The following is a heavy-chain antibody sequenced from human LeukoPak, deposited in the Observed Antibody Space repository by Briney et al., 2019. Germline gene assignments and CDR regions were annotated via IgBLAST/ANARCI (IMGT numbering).Heavy chain of an antibody. CDR3: AKGDGDYSYYYYGMDV. CDR1: GFTFSSYA. Sequence: PGGSLRLSCAASGFTFSSYAMSWVRQAPGKGLEWVSAISGSGGSTYYADSVKGRFTISRDNSKNTLYLQMNSLRAEDTAVYYCAKGDGDYSYYYYGMDVWGQGTTVTVSS. V-gene: IGHV3-23*01. CDR2: ISGSGGST. J-gene: IGHJ6*02. D-gene: IGHD4-17*01.